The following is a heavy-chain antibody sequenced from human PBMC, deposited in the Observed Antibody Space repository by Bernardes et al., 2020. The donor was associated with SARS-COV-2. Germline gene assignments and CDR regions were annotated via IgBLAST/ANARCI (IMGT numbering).Heavy chain of an antibody. Sequence: GGSLRLSCAASGFTVTKNYMSWVRQAPGKGLEWVSVIYSGGSTYYADSVKGRFTISRDNSKNTLYLQMNSLRAEDTAVYYCARFGVGATVYFDYWGQGTLVTVSS. V-gene: IGHV3-66*01. D-gene: IGHD1-26*01. CDR2: IYSGGST. CDR1: GFTVTKNY. CDR3: ARFGVGATVYFDY. J-gene: IGHJ4*02.